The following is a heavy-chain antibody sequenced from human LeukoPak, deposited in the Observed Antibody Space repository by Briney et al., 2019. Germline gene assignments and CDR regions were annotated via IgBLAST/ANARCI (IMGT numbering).Heavy chain of an antibody. CDR1: GGSISGGGYY. CDR2: IYHSGST. CDR3: ARERAYSNYDY. V-gene: IGHV4-30-2*01. J-gene: IGHJ4*02. Sequence: SQTLSLTCTVSGGSISGGGYYWSWIRQPPGKGLEWIGYIYHSGSTYYNPSLKSRVTISVDRSKNQFSLKLSSVTAADTAVYYCARERAYSNYDYWGQGTLVTVSS. D-gene: IGHD4-11*01.